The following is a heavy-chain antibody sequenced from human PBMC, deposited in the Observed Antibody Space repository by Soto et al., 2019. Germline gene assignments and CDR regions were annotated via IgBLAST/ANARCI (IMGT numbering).Heavy chain of an antibody. D-gene: IGHD6-25*01. CDR1: GGSIDTYY. Sequence: QVQLQESGPGLVKPSETLSLTCTVSGGSIDTYYWSWIRQPPGKGLEYIGYISHTGTTDSNPSLKSRATLSIDTSKNQFSLNLSSVTASDTASYYCARLIRGAAAAFDSWGQGSLVTVSS. V-gene: IGHV4-59*08. CDR3: ARLIRGAAAAFDS. J-gene: IGHJ4*02. CDR2: ISHTGTT.